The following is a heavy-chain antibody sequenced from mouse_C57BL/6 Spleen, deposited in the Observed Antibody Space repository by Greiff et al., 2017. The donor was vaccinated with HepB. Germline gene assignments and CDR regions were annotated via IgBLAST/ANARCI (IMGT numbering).Heavy chain of an antibody. V-gene: IGHV2-3*01. CDR2: IWGDGST. CDR3: AKPNYVSAMDY. D-gene: IGHD1-1*01. J-gene: IGHJ4*01. Sequence: VQLQQSGPGLVAPSPRLSITCTVSGFSLTSYGVSWVRQPPGKGLEWLGVIWGDGSTTYHSAIISRLSISKDNSKSQVFLKLNSLQTDDTATYYCAKPNYVSAMDYWGQGTSVTVSS. CDR1: GFSLTSYG.